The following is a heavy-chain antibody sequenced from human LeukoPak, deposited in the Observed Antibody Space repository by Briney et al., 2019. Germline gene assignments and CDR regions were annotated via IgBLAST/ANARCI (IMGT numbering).Heavy chain of an antibody. Sequence: ASVKVSCKASGYTFTGYYMHWVRQAPGQGLEWMGWIYPNSGGTNYAQKLQGRVTMTTDTSTSTAYMELRSLRSDDTAVYYCARVGYYGSGSDRGSRHYDAFDIWGQGTMVTVSS. D-gene: IGHD3-10*01. CDR1: GYTFTGYY. V-gene: IGHV1-2*02. CDR3: ARVGYYGSGSDRGSRHYDAFDI. J-gene: IGHJ3*02. CDR2: IYPNSGGT.